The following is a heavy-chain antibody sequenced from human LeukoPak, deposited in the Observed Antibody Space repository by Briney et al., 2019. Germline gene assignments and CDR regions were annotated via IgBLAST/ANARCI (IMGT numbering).Heavy chain of an antibody. CDR2: IRDDGSAK. Sequence: PGGSLRLSCAASGFTFNNYWMTWVRQAPGKGLEWVASIRDDGSAKYYVDSVKGRFTISRDDAKNSLSLQMNSLRVEDAAVYYCARAPVTSCRGAYCYPFDYWGQGTLVTVSS. CDR3: ARAPVTSCRGAYCYPFDY. CDR1: GFTFNNYW. D-gene: IGHD2-21*01. J-gene: IGHJ4*02. V-gene: IGHV3-7*03.